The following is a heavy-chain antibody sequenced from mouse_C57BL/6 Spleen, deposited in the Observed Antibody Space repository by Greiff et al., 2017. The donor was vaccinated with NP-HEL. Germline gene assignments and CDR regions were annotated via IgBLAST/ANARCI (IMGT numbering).Heavy chain of an antibody. V-gene: IGHV1-18*01. CDR1: GYTFTDYN. Sequence: EVQLQQSGPELVKPGASVKIPCKASGYTFTDYNMDWVKQSHGKSLEWIGDINPNNGGTIYNQKFTGKATLTVDKASSTAYMELRSLTSEDTAVYYCARSGLLLRAMDYWGQGPSVTVSS. D-gene: IGHD1-1*01. J-gene: IGHJ4*01. CDR3: ARSGLLLRAMDY. CDR2: INPNNGGT.